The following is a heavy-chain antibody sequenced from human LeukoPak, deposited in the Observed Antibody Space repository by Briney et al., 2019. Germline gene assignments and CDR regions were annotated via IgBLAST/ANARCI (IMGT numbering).Heavy chain of an antibody. V-gene: IGHV4-4*07. CDR3: ARDVGSSWYSNYFDP. Sequence: SETLSLTCTVSGGSISGYCWNWIRQPAGKGLEWIGRIYTSGSTNYNPSLKSRVTMSVDTSKNQFSLNLTSVTAADTAVYFCARDVGSSWYSNYFDPWGQGTLVTVSS. D-gene: IGHD6-13*01. CDR1: GGSISGYC. CDR2: IYTSGST. J-gene: IGHJ5*02.